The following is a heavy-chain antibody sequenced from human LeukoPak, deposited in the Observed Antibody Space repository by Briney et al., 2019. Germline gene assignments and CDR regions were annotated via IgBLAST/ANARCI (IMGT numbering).Heavy chain of an antibody. Sequence: SETLSLTCTVSGYSISSGYYWGWIRQPPGKGLEWIGTIFHSGSTYSNPSLKSRVTISVDTSKNQFSLNLSSVTAADTAVYYCARVGYYPDYYMDVWGKGTAVTVSS. J-gene: IGHJ6*03. D-gene: IGHD2-21*01. V-gene: IGHV4-38-2*02. CDR2: IFHSGST. CDR3: ARVGYYPDYYMDV. CDR1: GYSISSGYY.